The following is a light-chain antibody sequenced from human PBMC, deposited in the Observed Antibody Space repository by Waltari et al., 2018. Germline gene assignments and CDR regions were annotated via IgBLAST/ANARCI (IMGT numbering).Light chain of an antibody. CDR1: SSAVGGYNY. CDR3: CSYAGSPYV. Sequence: QSALTQPRSVSGSPGPSVTISCTGTSSAVGGYNYVSWYQQHPGKAPKRMSYDVSKRPSGVPDRCSGSKSVNTASLTISGLQAEDEADYYCCSYAGSPYVFGTGTKVTVL. V-gene: IGLV2-11*01. J-gene: IGLJ1*01. CDR2: DVS.